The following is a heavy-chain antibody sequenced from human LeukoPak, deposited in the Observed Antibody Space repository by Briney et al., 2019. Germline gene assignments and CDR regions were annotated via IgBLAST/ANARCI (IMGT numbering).Heavy chain of an antibody. CDR3: ARDPRGPIGYDSSGRDSFDN. D-gene: IGHD3-22*01. V-gene: IGHV3-23*01. CDR1: GFTFSSYA. J-gene: IGHJ4*02. CDR2: FSGNGGST. Sequence: GGSLRLSCGASGFTFSSYAMSWVRQAPGKGLEWVSGFSGNGGSTYYADSVNGRFTISRDNSKNMLYLQMNSLRAEDTAVYYCARDPRGPIGYDSSGRDSFDNWGQGTLVTVSS.